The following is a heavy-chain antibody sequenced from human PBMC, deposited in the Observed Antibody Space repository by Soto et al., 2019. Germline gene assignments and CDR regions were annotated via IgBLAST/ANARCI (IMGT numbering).Heavy chain of an antibody. D-gene: IGHD6-13*01. CDR3: ARGVGEQQLAFGMDV. J-gene: IGHJ6*02. Sequence: ASVKVSCKASGYTFTGYYMHWVRQAPGQGLEWMGWINPNSGGTSYAQNLQGRVTVTRDTSISTAYMELSSLRSDDTAVYYCARGVGEQQLAFGMDVWGQGTTVTVSS. CDR1: GYTFTGYY. V-gene: IGHV1-2*02. CDR2: INPNSGGT.